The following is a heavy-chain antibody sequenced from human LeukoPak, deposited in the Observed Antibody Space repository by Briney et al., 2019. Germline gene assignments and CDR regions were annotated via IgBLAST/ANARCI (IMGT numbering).Heavy chain of an antibody. Sequence: ASLRVSCKASGYTFTDYYVHWVRQAPGQGLEWMGWINANNGDTNYAQKFQGRVTMTRDTSISTAYMDLTRLRSDDTAVYYCARVSPTYQLFFWFDPWGQGTLVTVSS. CDR2: INANNGDT. V-gene: IGHV1-2*02. D-gene: IGHD2-2*01. J-gene: IGHJ5*02. CDR1: GYTFTDYY. CDR3: ARVSPTYQLFFWFDP.